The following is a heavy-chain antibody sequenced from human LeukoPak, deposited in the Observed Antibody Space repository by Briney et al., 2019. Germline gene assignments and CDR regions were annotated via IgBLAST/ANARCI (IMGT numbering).Heavy chain of an antibody. D-gene: IGHD3-22*01. CDR1: GGTFSSYA. J-gene: IGHJ4*02. CDR2: ISGSGGST. V-gene: IGHV3-23*01. CDR3: AKEPATYYYDSSGYLSFGY. Sequence: SCKASGGTFSSYAMSWVRQAPGKGLEWVSAISGSGGSTYYADSVKGRFTISRDNSKNTLYLQMNSLRAEDTAVYYCAKEPATYYYDSSGYLSFGYWGQGTLVTVSS.